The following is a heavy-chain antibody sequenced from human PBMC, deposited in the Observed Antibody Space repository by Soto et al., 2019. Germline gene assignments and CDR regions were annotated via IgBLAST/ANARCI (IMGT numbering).Heavy chain of an antibody. CDR2: IYPGDSDT. J-gene: IGHJ4*02. Sequence: PGESLKISCKGSGYSFTIYWIGWVRQMPGKGLEWMGIIYPGDSDTRYSPSFQGQVTISADKSISTAYLQWSSLKASDTAMYYCARALLDYDSSGYYYFFDYWGQGTLVTVSS. CDR3: ARALLDYDSSGYYYFFDY. CDR1: GYSFTIYW. V-gene: IGHV5-51*01. D-gene: IGHD3-22*01.